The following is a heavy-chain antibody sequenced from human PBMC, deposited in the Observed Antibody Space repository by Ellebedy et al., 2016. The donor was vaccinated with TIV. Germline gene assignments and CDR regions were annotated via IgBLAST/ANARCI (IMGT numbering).Heavy chain of an antibody. CDR2: IYYSGST. CDR1: GGSISSYY. D-gene: IGHD1-7*01. V-gene: IGHV4-59*12. J-gene: IGHJ6*04. Sequence: SETLSLTXTVSGGSISSYYWSWIRQPPGKGLEWIGYIYYSGSTNYNPSLKSRFTISVDTSKNQFSLKLSSVTAADTAVYYCARAHLGNYFGLNEVDVWGKGTTVTVSS. CDR3: ARAHLGNYFGLNEVDV.